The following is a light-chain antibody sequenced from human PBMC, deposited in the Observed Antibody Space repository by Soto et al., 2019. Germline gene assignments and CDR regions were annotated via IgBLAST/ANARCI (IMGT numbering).Light chain of an antibody. CDR2: WAS. CDR1: QSVLYSSNNKNY. J-gene: IGKJ2*01. CDR3: QQYSSTPLYT. V-gene: IGKV4-1*01. Sequence: DIVMTQSPDSLAVSLGERATINCKSSQSVLYSSNNKNYLAWYQQKPGQPPKLLIYWASTRESGVPDRFSGSGSGTDMTLTISSLQAEDVAVNYCQQYSSTPLYTFGQGTKLEIK.